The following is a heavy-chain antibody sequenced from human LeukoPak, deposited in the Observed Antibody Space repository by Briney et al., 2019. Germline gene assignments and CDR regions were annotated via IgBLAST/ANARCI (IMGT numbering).Heavy chain of an antibody. CDR1: GGSISSSSYY. J-gene: IGHJ6*03. CDR3: ARGRPYCSGGSCYSVFGYYYYYMDV. Sequence: PSETLSLTCTVSGGSISSSSYYWGWIRQPPGKGLEWIGSIYYSGSTYYNPSLKSRVTISVDTSKNQFSLKLSSVTAADTAVYYCARGRPYCSGGSCYSVFGYYYYYMDVWGKGTTVTVSS. D-gene: IGHD2-15*01. CDR2: IYYSGST. V-gene: IGHV4-39*07.